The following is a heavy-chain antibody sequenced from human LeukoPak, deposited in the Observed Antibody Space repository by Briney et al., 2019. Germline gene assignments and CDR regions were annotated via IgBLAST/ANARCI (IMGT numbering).Heavy chain of an antibody. J-gene: IGHJ4*02. CDR1: GGTFSSYA. V-gene: IGHV1-69*05. Sequence: ASVKVSCKAFGGTFSSYAISWVRQAPGQGLEWMGGIIPIFGTANYAQKFQGRVTITMDESTSTAYMELSSLRSEDTAVYYCARDSAVGSGYHSYYFDYWGQGTLVTVSS. CDR3: ARDSAVGSGYHSYYFDY. CDR2: IIPIFGTA. D-gene: IGHD5-12*01.